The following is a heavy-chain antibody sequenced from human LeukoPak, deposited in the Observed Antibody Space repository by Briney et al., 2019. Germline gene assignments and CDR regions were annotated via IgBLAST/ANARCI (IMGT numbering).Heavy chain of an antibody. CDR3: ARVSPLIGAAAGTITHAFDI. CDR2: IIPIFGTA. CDR1: GGTFSSYA. J-gene: IGHJ3*02. D-gene: IGHD6-13*01. Sequence: ASVKVSCKASGGTFSSYAISWVRQAPGQGLEWMGGIIPIFGTANYAQKFQGRVTITADESTSTAYMELSSLRSEDTAVYYCARVSPLIGAAAGTITHAFDIWGQGTMVTVSS. V-gene: IGHV1-69*13.